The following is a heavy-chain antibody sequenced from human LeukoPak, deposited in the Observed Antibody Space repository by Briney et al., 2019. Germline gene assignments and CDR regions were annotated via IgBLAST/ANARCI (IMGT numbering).Heavy chain of an antibody. Sequence: ASVKVSCKASGYILTNYGLSWVRQAPGQGLEWMGWISVYSGHTKYAQEFQDRVTMTTDTSTNTAYVELRSLRSDDTAVYYCARGTASVDYYFDNWGQGTQVTVSS. CDR2: ISVYSGHT. CDR3: ARGTASVDYYFDN. D-gene: IGHD2-21*02. CDR1: GYILTNYG. J-gene: IGHJ4*02. V-gene: IGHV1-18*01.